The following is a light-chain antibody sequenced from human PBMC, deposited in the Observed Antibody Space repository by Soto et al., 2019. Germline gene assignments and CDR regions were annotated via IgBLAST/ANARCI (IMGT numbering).Light chain of an antibody. CDR3: QQSYTTPLT. CDR2: AAS. CDR1: QSISSY. V-gene: IGKV1-39*01. J-gene: IGKJ4*01. Sequence: DIQMTQSPSSLSASVGDRVTITCRASQSISSYLNWYQQKPGEAPNLLIYAASTLQSEVPSRFSGSGSGTDFTLTIRSLQPEDFATYYFQQSYTTPLTFGGGTKVEIK.